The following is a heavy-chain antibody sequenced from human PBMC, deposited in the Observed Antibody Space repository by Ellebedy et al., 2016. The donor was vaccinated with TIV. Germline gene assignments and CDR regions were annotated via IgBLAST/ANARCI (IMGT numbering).Heavy chain of an antibody. CDR2: IYWDNDD. J-gene: IGHJ3*01. CDR1: GFSLTATGEG. V-gene: IGHV2-5*04. D-gene: IGHD3-16*01. CDR3: VQIMITYGGVTRTDAFDV. Sequence: SGSTLVKPTATLTLSCTFSGFSLTATGEGVGWVRQPPGKALDWLAIIYWDNDDRYSSSMRSRLRITKDTSRREVVLTMTNMDPVDTGTYYCVQIMITYGGVTRTDAFDVWGQGILVTVSS.